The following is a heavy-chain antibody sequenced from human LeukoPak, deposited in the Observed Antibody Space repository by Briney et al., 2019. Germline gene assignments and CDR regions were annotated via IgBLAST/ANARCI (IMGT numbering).Heavy chain of an antibody. CDR1: GYTFTVYY. V-gene: IGHV1-2*02. CDR2: INPNSGGT. CDR3: AQANRYSGYAEYAFDI. J-gene: IGHJ3*02. D-gene: IGHD5-12*01. Sequence: ASVKVSCRASGYTFTVYYMHWVRQAPGQGLEWMGWINPNSGGTNYAQKFQGRVTMTRDTSISTAYMELSRLRSDDTAVYYCAQANRYSGYAEYAFDIWGQGTMVTVSS.